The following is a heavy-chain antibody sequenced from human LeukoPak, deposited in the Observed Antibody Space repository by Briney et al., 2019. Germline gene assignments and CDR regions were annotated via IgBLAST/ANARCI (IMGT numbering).Heavy chain of an antibody. CDR3: ATYRRVLLPFES. CDR1: GFTFSTFA. J-gene: IGHJ4*02. V-gene: IGHV3-23*01. D-gene: IGHD2-8*02. CDR2: IFPSGGEI. Sequence: PGKSLRLSCAASGFTFSTFAMIWVRQPPGKGLEWVSSIFPSGGEIHYADSVRGRLTISRDNSKSTLSLQMNSLRAEDTAIYYCATYRRVLLPFESWGQGTLVTVSS.